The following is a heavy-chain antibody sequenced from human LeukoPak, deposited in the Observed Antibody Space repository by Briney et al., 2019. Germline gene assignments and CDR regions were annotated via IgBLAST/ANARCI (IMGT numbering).Heavy chain of an antibody. CDR1: GFTFDEYG. J-gene: IGHJ4*02. D-gene: IGHD1-26*01. CDR2: INWDGGST. V-gene: IGHV3-20*04. Sequence: GGSLRLSCAASGFTFDEYGMSWVRQAPGKGLEWVSSINWDGGSTAYADSVQGRFTISRDNAKNSLHLQMKSLRAEDTALYYCARDSFSGSSLDYWGQGTLVSVSS. CDR3: ARDSFSGSSLDY.